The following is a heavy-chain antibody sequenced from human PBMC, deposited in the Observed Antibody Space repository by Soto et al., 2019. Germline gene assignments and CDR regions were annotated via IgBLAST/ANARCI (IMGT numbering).Heavy chain of an antibody. Sequence: EVQLLESGGGLVQPGGSLRLSCAASGFMFSNYAMSWVRQAPGKGLEWVASITGSGGRTHYTDSVKGRFTFSRDNSKNTLYLQMNSLRDEDTAVYFCANDPSLWFGDATYYYAMDVWGQGTTVTVSS. V-gene: IGHV3-23*01. CDR3: ANDPSLWFGDATYYYAMDV. J-gene: IGHJ6*02. D-gene: IGHD3-10*01. CDR1: GFMFSNYA. CDR2: ITGSGGRT.